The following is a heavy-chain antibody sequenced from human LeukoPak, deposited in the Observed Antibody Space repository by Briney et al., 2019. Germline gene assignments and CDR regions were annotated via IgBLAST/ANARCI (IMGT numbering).Heavy chain of an antibody. V-gene: IGHV4-34*01. Sequence: SETLSFTCAVYGGSFSGYYWSWIRQPPGKGLEWIGEINHSGSTNYNPSLKSRVTISVDTSKNQFSLKLSSVTAADTAVYYCARGRRWLQSFDYWGQGTLVTVSS. J-gene: IGHJ4*02. CDR1: GGSFSGYY. CDR3: ARGRRWLQSFDY. D-gene: IGHD5-24*01. CDR2: INHSGST.